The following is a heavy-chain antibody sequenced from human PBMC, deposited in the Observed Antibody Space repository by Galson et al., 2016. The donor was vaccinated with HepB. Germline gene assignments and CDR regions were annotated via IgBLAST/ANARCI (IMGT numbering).Heavy chain of an antibody. J-gene: IGHJ3*01. D-gene: IGHD5-18*01. Sequence: SVKVSCKASGYTFTGYGINWVRQAPGQGLEWMGWISANNGNTDYAQKFQDRVTMTTDASTSTAYMELRSLRSDDTAVYYCARDRERGYTYIALVPHDAFDPWGQGTMVTVSS. V-gene: IGHV1-18*01. CDR2: ISANNGNT. CDR3: ARDRERGYTYIALVPHDAFDP. CDR1: GYTFTGYG.